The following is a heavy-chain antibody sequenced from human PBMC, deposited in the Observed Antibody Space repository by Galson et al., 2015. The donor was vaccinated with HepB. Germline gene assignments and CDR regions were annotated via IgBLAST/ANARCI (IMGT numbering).Heavy chain of an antibody. Sequence: SLRLSCAASGFTFSSYAMSWVRQAPGKGLEWVSGISGSGGSTYYADSVKGRFTISRDHSKNTLYLQMNSLRAEDTAVYYCAKDQGLAVAETPNYWGQGTLVTVSS. J-gene: IGHJ4*02. CDR2: ISGSGGST. CDR1: GFTFSSYA. D-gene: IGHD6-19*01. CDR3: AKDQGLAVAETPNY. V-gene: IGHV3-23*01.